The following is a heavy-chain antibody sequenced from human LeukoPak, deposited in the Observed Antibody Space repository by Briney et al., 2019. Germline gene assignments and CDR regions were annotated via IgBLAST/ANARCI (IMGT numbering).Heavy chain of an antibody. CDR3: AKDPSSSWFFFDY. D-gene: IGHD6-13*01. J-gene: IGHJ4*02. V-gene: IGHV3-30*18. CDR1: GFTFSSYG. Sequence: GGSLRLSCAASGFTFSSYGMHWVRQAPGKGXXXXAVISYDGSNKYYADSVKGRFTISRDNSKNTLYLQMNSLRAEDTAVYYCAKDPSSSWFFFDYWGQGTLVTVSS. CDR2: ISYDGSNK.